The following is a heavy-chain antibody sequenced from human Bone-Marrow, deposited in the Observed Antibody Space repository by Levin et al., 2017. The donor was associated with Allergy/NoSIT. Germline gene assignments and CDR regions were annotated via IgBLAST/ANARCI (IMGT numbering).Heavy chain of an antibody. J-gene: IGHJ2*01. CDR2: ISSGSGTS. D-gene: IGHD3-22*01. CDR3: ARETTYYFDTGGDLRAGWYFDL. Sequence: LSLPCAASGFSLNTYNMHWVRQAPGKGLECISYISSGSGTSDYADSVKGRFTISRDNANNSMYLQMNSLRAEDTAVYYCARETTYYFDTGGDLRAGWYFDLWGRGTLVTVSS. V-gene: IGHV3-48*01. CDR1: GFSLNTYN.